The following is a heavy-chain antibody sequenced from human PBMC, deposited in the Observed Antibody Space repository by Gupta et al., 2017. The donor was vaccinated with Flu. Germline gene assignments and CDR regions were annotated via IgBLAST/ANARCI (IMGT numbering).Heavy chain of an antibody. D-gene: IGHD2-2*02. CDR1: GYTFTAYY. CDR2: INPHSRST. J-gene: IGHJ5*02. V-gene: IGHV1-2*06. CDR3: AREKFCSTASCYRWCDL. Sequence: QVQLVQPGAEVKKPGASVNVSCKATGYTFTAYYIHWVRQAPGQGLEWMGRINPHSRSTNYEQKFQGRVTMTRDTTISTAYMDLNRLRSDDTAVYDCAREKFCSTASCYRWCDLWGHGALVTVSS.